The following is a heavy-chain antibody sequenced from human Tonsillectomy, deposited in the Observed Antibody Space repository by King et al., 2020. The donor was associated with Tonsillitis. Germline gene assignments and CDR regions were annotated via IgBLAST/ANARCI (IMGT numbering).Heavy chain of an antibody. Sequence: VQLVESGGGLVQPGGSLRLSCAASGFTFSSYSMNWVRQAPGKGLEWVSYISSSSSTIYYADSVKGRFTISRDNAKNSLYLQMNSLRAEDTAVYYCARPEGGYDSSNDVFDIWGQGTMVTFSS. J-gene: IGHJ3*02. CDR3: ARPEGGYDSSNDVFDI. CDR2: ISSSSSTI. CDR1: GFTFSSYS. D-gene: IGHD3-22*01. V-gene: IGHV3-48*01.